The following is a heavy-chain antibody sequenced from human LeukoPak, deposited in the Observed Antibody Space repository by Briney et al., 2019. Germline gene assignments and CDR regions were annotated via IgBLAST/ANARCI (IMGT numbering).Heavy chain of an antibody. D-gene: IGHD3-10*01. CDR3: AQPNRRFGELFH. CDR1: GYTFTSYG. CDR2: ISAYNGNT. V-gene: IGHV1-18*01. Sequence: ASVKVSCKASGYTFTSYGISWARQAPGQGLEWMGWISAYNGNTNYAQKLQGRVTMTTDTSTSTAYMELRSLRSDDTAVYYCAQPNRRFGELFHWGQGTLVTVSS. J-gene: IGHJ4*02.